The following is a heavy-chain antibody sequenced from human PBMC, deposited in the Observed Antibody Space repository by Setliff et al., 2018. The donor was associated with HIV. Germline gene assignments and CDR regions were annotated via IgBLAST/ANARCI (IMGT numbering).Heavy chain of an antibody. CDR2: MCHGGNNN. D-gene: IGHD6-19*01. CDR3: TRGLGDQWLGSGDIDQYRYMDV. J-gene: IGHJ6*03. V-gene: IGHV4-38-2*01. Sequence: SETLSLTCGVSGYSISSDYCWGWIRQPPGKGLEWIGNMCHGGNNNYYNPSFKSRVTISVDTSKRQFSLRLKSVTAADTAAYYCTRGLGDQWLGSGDIDQYRYMDVWGTATTVTVSS. CDR1: GYSISSDYC.